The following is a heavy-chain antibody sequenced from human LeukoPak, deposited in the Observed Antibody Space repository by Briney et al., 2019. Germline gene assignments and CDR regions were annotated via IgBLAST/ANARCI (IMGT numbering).Heavy chain of an antibody. Sequence: SETLSLTCTVSDGSISSYYWSWIRQPAGKGLEWIGRLYTSGSTNYNPSLKSRVTMSVDTSKNQFSLKLSSVTAADTAVYYCACSSSGWFWNYWGQGTLVSVSS. D-gene: IGHD6-19*01. CDR3: ACSSSGWFWNY. CDR1: DGSISSYY. V-gene: IGHV4-4*07. CDR2: LYTSGST. J-gene: IGHJ4*02.